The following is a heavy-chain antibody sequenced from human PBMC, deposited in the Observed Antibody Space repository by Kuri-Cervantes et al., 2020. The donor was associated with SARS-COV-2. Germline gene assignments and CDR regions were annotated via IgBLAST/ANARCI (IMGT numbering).Heavy chain of an antibody. CDR2: IYHSGST. CDR1: GYSISSGYY. V-gene: IGHV4-38-2*02. CDR3: ARDLDLGYFDWYPGGFDP. Sequence: GSLRLSCTVSGYSISSGYYWGWIRQPPGKGLGWIGSIYHSGSTYYNPSLKSRVTISVDTSKNQFSLKLSSVTAADTAVYYCARDLDLGYFDWYPGGFDPWGQGTLVTVSS. J-gene: IGHJ5*02. D-gene: IGHD3-9*01.